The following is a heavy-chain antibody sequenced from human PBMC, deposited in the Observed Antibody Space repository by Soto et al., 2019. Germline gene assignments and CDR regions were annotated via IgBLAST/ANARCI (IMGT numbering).Heavy chain of an antibody. J-gene: IGHJ6*02. CDR3: ARSQGSSTSLDIFCVYYYGMDV. D-gene: IGHD2-2*01. CDR2: IIPIPGTA. V-gene: IGHV1-69*01. Sequence: QVQLVQSGAEVKKPGSSVKVSCKASGGTFGSYAISWVRQAPGQGLEWMGGIIPIPGTANYAQKFQGRVTIAADESTSTAYMELSSLRPEDTAVYYCARSQGSSTSLDIFCVYYYGMDVWGQGSTVTVSS. CDR1: GGTFGSYA.